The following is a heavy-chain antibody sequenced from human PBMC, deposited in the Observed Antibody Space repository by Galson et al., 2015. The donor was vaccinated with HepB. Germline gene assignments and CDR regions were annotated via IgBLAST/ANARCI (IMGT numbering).Heavy chain of an antibody. J-gene: IGHJ6*03. CDR3: ARKYQLLWSYYYYYMDV. CDR1: GFTFSSYW. Sequence: SLRLSCAASGFTFSSYWMSWVRQAPGKGLEWVANIKQDGSEKYYVDSVKGRFTISRDNAKNSLYLQMNSLRAEDTAVYYCARKYQLLWSYYYYYMDVWGKGTTVTVSS. CDR2: IKQDGSEK. D-gene: IGHD2-2*01. V-gene: IGHV3-7*03.